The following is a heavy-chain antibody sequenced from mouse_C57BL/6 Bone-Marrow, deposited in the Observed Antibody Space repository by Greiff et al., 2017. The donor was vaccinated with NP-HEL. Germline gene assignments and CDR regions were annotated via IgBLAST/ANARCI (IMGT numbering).Heavy chain of an antibody. J-gene: IGHJ2*01. Sequence: EVKLVESGEGLVKPGGSLKLSCAASGFTFSSYTMSWVRQTPEKRLEWVATISGGGGNTYYPDSVKGRFTISRDNAKNTLYLQMSSLRSEDTALYYCARRGTTVGYYFDYWGQGTTLTVSS. CDR3: ARRGTTVGYYFDY. D-gene: IGHD1-1*01. CDR1: GFTFSSYT. V-gene: IGHV5-9*01. CDR2: ISGGGGNT.